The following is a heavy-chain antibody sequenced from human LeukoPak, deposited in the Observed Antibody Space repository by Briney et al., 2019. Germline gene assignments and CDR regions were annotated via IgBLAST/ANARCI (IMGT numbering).Heavy chain of an antibody. CDR1: GGTFSSYA. Sequence: GASVKVSCKASGGTFSSYAISWVRQAPGQGLEWMGRIIPIFGTANYAQKFQGRVTNTTDESTSTAYMELSSLRSEDTAVYYCARGSSSWYLSWGQGTLVTVSS. V-gene: IGHV1-69*05. J-gene: IGHJ5*02. CDR2: IIPIFGTA. D-gene: IGHD6-13*01. CDR3: ARGSSSWYLS.